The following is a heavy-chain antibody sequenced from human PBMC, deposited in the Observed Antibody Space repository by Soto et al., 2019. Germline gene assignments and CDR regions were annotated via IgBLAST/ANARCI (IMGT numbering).Heavy chain of an antibody. D-gene: IGHD1-1*01. J-gene: IGHJ6*02. V-gene: IGHV3-23*01. CDR1: GFTFSSFF. CDR2: IDTSGGVT. Sequence: EVQLLESGGGLVQPGGSLRLSCTASGFTFSSFFMNWVRQAPGKGPEWVSGIDTSGGVTKYADSVKGRFTISRDNSKNTLYLQMNSLRAEDTALYYCTKDNHWYGMDVWGQGTTVTVSS. CDR3: TKDNHWYGMDV.